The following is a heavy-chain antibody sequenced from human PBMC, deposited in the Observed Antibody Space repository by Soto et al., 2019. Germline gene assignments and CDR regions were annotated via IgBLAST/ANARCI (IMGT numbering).Heavy chain of an antibody. CDR2: ISYDGSNK. D-gene: IGHD4-17*01. J-gene: IGHJ4*02. V-gene: IGHV3-30-3*01. CDR1: GFTFSSYA. Sequence: QVQLVESGGGVVQPGRSLRLSCAASGFTFSSYAMHWVRQAPGKGLEWVAVISYDGSNKYYADSVKGRFTISRDNSKNTLYLHMTSLRAEDTAVYYCARDSNGRDYWGQGTLVTVSS. CDR3: ARDSNGRDY.